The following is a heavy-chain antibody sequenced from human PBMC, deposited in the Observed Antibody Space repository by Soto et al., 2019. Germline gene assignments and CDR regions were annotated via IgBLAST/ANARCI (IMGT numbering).Heavy chain of an antibody. CDR3: ASGIVGAAPFDY. V-gene: IGHV1-46*01. CDR2: INPSGGST. Sequence: QVQLVQSGAEVKKPGASVKVSCKASGYTFTSYYMHWVRQAPGQGLEWMGIINPSGGSTSYAQKFQGRVTMTRDTSTSTVYMALSSLRSEDTAVYYGASGIVGAAPFDYWGQGTLVTVSS. J-gene: IGHJ4*02. D-gene: IGHD1-26*01. CDR1: GYTFTSYY.